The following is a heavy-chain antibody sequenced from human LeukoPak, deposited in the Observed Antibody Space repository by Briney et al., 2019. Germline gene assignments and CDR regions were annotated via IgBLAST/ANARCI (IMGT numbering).Heavy chain of an antibody. J-gene: IGHJ3*02. CDR1: GFTFSGCW. CDR3: ARVRAYYDDAFDI. D-gene: IGHD3-22*01. Sequence: GGSLRLSCAASGFTFSGCWMSWARQAPGEGLEWVAYIKQDGGEKYYVDSVKGRFTISRDNAKNSLYLQMNSLRAEDTAVYYCARVRAYYDDAFDIWGQGTMVTVSS. V-gene: IGHV3-7*01. CDR2: IKQDGGEK.